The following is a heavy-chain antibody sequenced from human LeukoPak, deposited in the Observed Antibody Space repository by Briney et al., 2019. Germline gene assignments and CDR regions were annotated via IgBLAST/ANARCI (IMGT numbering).Heavy chain of an antibody. Sequence: SETLSLTCTVSGGSISSYYWSWIRQPAGKGLEWIGRIYTSGSTNYNPSLKSRVTISVDTSKNQFSLKLSSVTAADTAVYYCARQIVVVVAATHRPTYYYYMDVWGKGTTVTISS. V-gene: IGHV4-4*07. D-gene: IGHD2-15*01. J-gene: IGHJ6*03. CDR1: GGSISSYY. CDR2: IYTSGST. CDR3: ARQIVVVVAATHRPTYYYYMDV.